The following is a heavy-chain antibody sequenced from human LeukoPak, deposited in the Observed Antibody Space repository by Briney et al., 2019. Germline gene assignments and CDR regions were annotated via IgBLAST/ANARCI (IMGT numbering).Heavy chain of an antibody. D-gene: IGHD3-10*01. Sequence: ASVKVSCNASGYTFSTYDINWVRQVTGQGLEWMGWMNPNSGNTGYAQNIQGRVTMTRNTSINTAYMELSSLRSEDTAVYYCARGPSRDYGSGSSWFDPWGQGTLVTVSS. CDR2: MNPNSGNT. V-gene: IGHV1-8*01. J-gene: IGHJ5*02. CDR3: ARGPSRDYGSGSSWFDP. CDR1: GYTFSTYD.